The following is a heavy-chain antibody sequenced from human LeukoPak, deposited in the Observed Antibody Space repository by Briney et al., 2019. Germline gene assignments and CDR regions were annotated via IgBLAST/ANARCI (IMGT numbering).Heavy chain of an antibody. CDR2: IGSSSSYI. CDR1: GFTFSSYS. D-gene: IGHD7-27*01. V-gene: IGHV3-21*01. Sequence: RGSLRLSCAASGFTFSSYSMNWVRQAPGKGLEWVSSIGSSSSYIYYADSVKGRFTISRDNAKNSLYLQMNSRRAEDTAVYYCARDSITNWGYGLWGQGTLVTVSS. J-gene: IGHJ4*02. CDR3: ARDSITNWGYGL.